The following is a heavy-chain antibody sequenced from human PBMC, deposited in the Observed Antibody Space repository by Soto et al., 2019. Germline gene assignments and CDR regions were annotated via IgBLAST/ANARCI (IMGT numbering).Heavy chain of an antibody. Sequence: GGSLRLSCAASGFTFSSYEMNWVRQAPGKGLEWVSYISSSGSTIYYADSVKGRFTISRDNAKNSLYLQMNSLRAEDTAVYYCARSSSWRYYYGMDVWGQGTTVTVSS. CDR1: GFTFSSYE. V-gene: IGHV3-48*03. J-gene: IGHJ6*02. CDR2: ISSSGSTI. D-gene: IGHD6-13*01. CDR3: ARSSSWRYYYGMDV.